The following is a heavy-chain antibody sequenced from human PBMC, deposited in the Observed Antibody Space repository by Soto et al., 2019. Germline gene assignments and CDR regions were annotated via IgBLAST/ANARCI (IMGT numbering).Heavy chain of an antibody. D-gene: IGHD3-22*01. CDR3: ARETGSTDDRSAERGDI. V-gene: IGHV4-30-4*01. J-gene: IGHJ6*02. Sequence: SETLSLTCTVSGGSISSGDYYWSWIRPPPGKGLEWIGYICYSGSTYYNPSLKSRVTISVDTSKNQFSLKLSSVTAADTAVYYCARETGSTDDRSAERGDIGGQGTTVTVSS. CDR1: GGSISSGDYY. CDR2: ICYSGST.